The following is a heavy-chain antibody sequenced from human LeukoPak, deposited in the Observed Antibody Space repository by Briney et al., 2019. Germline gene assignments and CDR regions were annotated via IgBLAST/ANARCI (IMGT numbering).Heavy chain of an antibody. D-gene: IGHD2-2*02. Sequence: SETLSLTCGVSVGSISSGNWWTWVRQSPGKGLEWIGEIHHNGTRNYNPSLKSRVIVSLDTFKNHISLILTSLTAADTAVYYCASAPILRGEGGEHYRCGLDVWGQGTTVIVSS. CDR2: IHHNGTR. CDR3: ASAPILRGEGGEHYRCGLDV. J-gene: IGHJ6*02. V-gene: IGHV4/OR15-8*01. CDR1: VGSISSGNW.